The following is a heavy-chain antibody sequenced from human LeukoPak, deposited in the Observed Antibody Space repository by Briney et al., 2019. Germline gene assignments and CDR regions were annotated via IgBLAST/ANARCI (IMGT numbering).Heavy chain of an antibody. CDR2: ISGSGGTI. D-gene: IGHD2-21*01. CDR3: AKDRILSRPGDAFDI. V-gene: IGHV3-23*01. CDR1: GFTFSSYA. J-gene: IGHJ3*02. Sequence: GGSLRLSCAASGFTFSSYAMAWVRQAPGKGLEWVSGISGSGGTIYYTDSVKGRFTISRDNSKNTLYLQMNSLRAEDTAVYYCAKDRILSRPGDAFDIWGQGTMVTVPS.